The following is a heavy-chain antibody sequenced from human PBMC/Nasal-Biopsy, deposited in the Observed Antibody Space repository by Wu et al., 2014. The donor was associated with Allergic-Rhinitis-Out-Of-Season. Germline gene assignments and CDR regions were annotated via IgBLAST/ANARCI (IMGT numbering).Heavy chain of an antibody. D-gene: IGHD6-19*01. J-gene: IGHJ4*02. CDR3: AKGPDLRISMAGTFDY. Sequence: VSAIGGDSSNIYYGKLREGAGFTISRDNSKNTMYLQMHSLRAEDTAVYYCAKGPDLRISMAGTFDYWGQGSLVTVSS. CDR2: IGGDSSNI. V-gene: IGHV3-23*01.